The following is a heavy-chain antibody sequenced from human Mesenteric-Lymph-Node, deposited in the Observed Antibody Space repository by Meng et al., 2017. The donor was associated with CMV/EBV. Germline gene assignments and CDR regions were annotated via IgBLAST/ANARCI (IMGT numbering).Heavy chain of an antibody. V-gene: IGHV3-74*01. J-gene: IGHJ6*02. CDR2: INSDGSST. CDR3: ARGVSASKYYGMDV. CDR1: GFTFRNYW. D-gene: IGHD2-2*01. Sequence: GESLKISCAASGFTFRNYWMHWVRQAPGKGLVWVSHINSDGSSTNYADSVKGRFTISRDNAKNTLYLQMNTLRAEDTAVSYCARGVSASKYYGMDVWGQGTTVTVSS.